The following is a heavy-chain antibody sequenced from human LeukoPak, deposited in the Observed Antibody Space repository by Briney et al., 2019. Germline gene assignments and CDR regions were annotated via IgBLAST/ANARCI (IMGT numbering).Heavy chain of an antibody. D-gene: IGHD5-18*01. CDR1: GFTFSSYA. Sequence: QSGGSLRLSCAASGFTFSSYAMHWVRQAPGKGLEWVVVISYDGSNKYYADSVKGRFTISRDNSKNTLYLQMNSLRAEDTAVYYCARDLRGYSYGLFDYWGQGTLVTVSS. V-gene: IGHV3-30-3*01. CDR3: ARDLRGYSYGLFDY. J-gene: IGHJ4*02. CDR2: ISYDGSNK.